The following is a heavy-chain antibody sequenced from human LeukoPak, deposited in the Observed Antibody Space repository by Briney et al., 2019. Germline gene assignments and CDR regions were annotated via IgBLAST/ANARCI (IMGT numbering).Heavy chain of an antibody. CDR3: ARDSLYDFWSGYFPQGMDV. CDR1: GGSISSGSYY. CDR2: IYTSGST. Sequence: PSETLSLTCTVSGGSISSGSYYWSWIRQPAGKGLEWIGRIYTSGSTNYNPSLKSRVTISVDTSKNQFSPKLSSVTAADTAVYYCARDSLYDFWSGYFPQGMDVWGQGTTVTVSS. J-gene: IGHJ6*02. V-gene: IGHV4-61*02. D-gene: IGHD3-3*01.